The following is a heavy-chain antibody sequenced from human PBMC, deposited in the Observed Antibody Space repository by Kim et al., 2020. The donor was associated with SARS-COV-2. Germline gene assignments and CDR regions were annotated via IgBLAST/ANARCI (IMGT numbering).Heavy chain of an antibody. V-gene: IGHV3-74*01. Sequence: GGSLRLSCAASGFIFSNYWMHWVRQAPGKGLVCVSGITSDGGTTTYADSVRGRFTISRDNSKNTLYLQMNRLRDEDTAVYYCARGRGGSWTGRADCWGQGTLVTVSS. CDR1: GFIFSNYW. CDR2: ITSDGGTT. D-gene: IGHD2-15*01. J-gene: IGHJ4*02. CDR3: ARGRGGSWTGRADC.